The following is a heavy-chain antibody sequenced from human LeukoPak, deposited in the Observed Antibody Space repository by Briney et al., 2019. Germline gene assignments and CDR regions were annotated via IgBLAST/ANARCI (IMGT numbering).Heavy chain of an antibody. Sequence: SETLSLTRTVSGGSISSGGYYWSWIRQHPGKGLEWIGYIYYSGSTYYNPPLKSRVTISVDTSKNQFSLKLSSVTAADTAVYYCARGMVRGVIQSWSQGTLVTVSS. CDR2: IYYSGST. CDR1: GGSISSGGYY. CDR3: ARGMVRGVIQS. J-gene: IGHJ5*02. V-gene: IGHV4-31*03. D-gene: IGHD3-10*01.